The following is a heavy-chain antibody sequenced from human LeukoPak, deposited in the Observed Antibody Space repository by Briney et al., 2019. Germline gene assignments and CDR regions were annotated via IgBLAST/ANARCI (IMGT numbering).Heavy chain of an antibody. J-gene: IGHJ4*02. CDR1: GGSISSSSYY. Sequence: SETLSLTCTVSGGSISSSSYYWGWIRQPPGKGLEWIGSIYYSGSTYYNPSLKSRVTISVDTSKNQFSLKLSSVTAEDTAVYYCAREALDYYDSSGSIDYWGQGTLVTVSS. V-gene: IGHV4-39*07. D-gene: IGHD3-22*01. CDR3: AREALDYYDSSGSIDY. CDR2: IYYSGST.